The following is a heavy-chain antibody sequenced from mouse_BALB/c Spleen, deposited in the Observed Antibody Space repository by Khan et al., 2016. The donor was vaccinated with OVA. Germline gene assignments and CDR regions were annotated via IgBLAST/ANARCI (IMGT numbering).Heavy chain of an antibody. V-gene: IGHV3-2*02. D-gene: IGHD4-1*01. CDR2: ISYSGRT. J-gene: IGHJ3*01. CDR1: GYSITSDYA. Sequence: EVQLVESGPGLVKPSPSLSLTCTVTGYSITSDYAWNWIRQFPGNKLEWMGYISYSGRTSYNPSLKSRISVTRDTSKNQSFLQLNSVTTEDTATYCCAMGRAYWGQGTLVTVSA. CDR3: AMGRAY.